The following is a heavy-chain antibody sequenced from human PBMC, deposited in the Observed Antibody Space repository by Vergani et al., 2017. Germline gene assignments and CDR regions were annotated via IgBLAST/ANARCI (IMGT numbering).Heavy chain of an antibody. CDR3: ARVGHSNAFDI. CDR2: IIPSLGIA. Sequence: QVQLVQSGAEVKKPGSSVKVSCKASGGTFSSYAISWVRQAPGQGLEWMGRIIPSLGIANSAQKFQGRVTITADKSTSTAYMGLSSLRSEDTAVYYCARVGHSNAFDIWGQGTIVTVSS. V-gene: IGHV1-69*04. D-gene: IGHD3-16*01. J-gene: IGHJ3*02. CDR1: GGTFSSYA.